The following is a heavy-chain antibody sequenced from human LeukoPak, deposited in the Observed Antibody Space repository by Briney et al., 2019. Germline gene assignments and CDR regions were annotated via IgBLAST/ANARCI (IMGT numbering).Heavy chain of an antibody. CDR3: ARLSTVNSRDWSDP. Sequence: ASVKVSCKASGYTFTDFYIHWVRQAPGQGLEWVGCINPNTGGSNNEQKFQGRIILTRDTSISTAYMELSRLRFDDTALYYCARLSTVNSRDWSDPWGQGTLVTVSS. V-gene: IGHV1-2*02. D-gene: IGHD4-17*01. J-gene: IGHJ5*02. CDR2: INPNTGGS. CDR1: GYTFTDFY.